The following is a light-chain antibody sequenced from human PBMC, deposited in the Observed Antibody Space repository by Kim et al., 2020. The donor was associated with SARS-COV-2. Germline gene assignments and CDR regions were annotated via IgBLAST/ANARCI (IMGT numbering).Light chain of an antibody. Sequence: SPGEGATLSCRASQSVSSNLAWYQQRPGQAPRLLIYGASARATGVPARFSGSGSGTEFTLTISSLQSEDFAVYYCQQYYDWPPWTFGQGTKVDIK. V-gene: IGKV3-15*01. CDR3: QQYYDWPPWT. CDR1: QSVSSN. J-gene: IGKJ1*01. CDR2: GAS.